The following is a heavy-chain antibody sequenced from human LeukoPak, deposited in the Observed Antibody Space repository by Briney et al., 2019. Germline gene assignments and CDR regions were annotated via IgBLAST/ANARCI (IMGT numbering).Heavy chain of an antibody. CDR2: VSYSGST. D-gene: IGHD3-16*02. CDR1: GGSISSYY. V-gene: IGHV4-59*01. CDR3: AGAGVWGSYRTDAFDI. Sequence: SSETLSLTCTVSGGSISSYYWNWIRQPPGKGLEWIGYVSYSGSTNYNPSLKSRVTISVDTSKNQFSLKLSSVTAADMALYYCAGAGVWGSYRTDAFDIWGQGTMVTVSS. J-gene: IGHJ3*02.